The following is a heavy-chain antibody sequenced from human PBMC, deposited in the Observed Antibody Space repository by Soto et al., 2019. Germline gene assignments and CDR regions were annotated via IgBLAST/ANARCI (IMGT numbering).Heavy chain of an antibody. CDR2: IKEDGSEK. CDR3: ASYGGDIVVLPAATLDC. J-gene: IGHJ4*02. Sequence: GGCLRLSCAASGFTFSPYWMSWVRQAPGKGLEWVANIKEDGSEKYYLESVRGRFTISRDNAKNSLYLQMNSLRAEDTAVYYCASYGGDIVVLPAATLDCWGQGTLVTVSS. D-gene: IGHD2-2*01. CDR1: GFTFSPYW. V-gene: IGHV3-7*02.